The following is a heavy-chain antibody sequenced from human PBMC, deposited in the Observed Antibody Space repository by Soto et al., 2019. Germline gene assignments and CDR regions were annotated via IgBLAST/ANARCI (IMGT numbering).Heavy chain of an antibody. V-gene: IGHV4-34*01. CDR3: ARGRGGLVVVAASRVLNWFDP. CDR1: GGSFSGYY. J-gene: IGHJ5*02. CDR2: INHSGST. D-gene: IGHD2-15*01. Sequence: SETLSLTCAVYGGSFSGYYWSWIRQPPGKGLEWIGEINHSGSTNYNPSFKSRVTISVDTSKNQFSLKLSSVTAADTAVYYCARGRGGLVVVAASRVLNWFDPWGQGTLVTVSS.